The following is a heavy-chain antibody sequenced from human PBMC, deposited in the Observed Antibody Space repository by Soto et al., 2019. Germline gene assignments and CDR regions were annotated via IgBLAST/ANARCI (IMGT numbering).Heavy chain of an antibody. D-gene: IGHD3-22*01. CDR2: IKQDGSEK. J-gene: IGHJ4*02. Sequence: GGSLRLSCAASGFTFSSYWMSWVRQAPGKGLEWVANIKQDGSEKYYVDSVKGRFTISRDNAKNSLYLQMNSLRAEDTAVYYCARDGTDYYDSSGYSRGGFDWGQGTLVTVSS. V-gene: IGHV3-7*05. CDR1: GFTFSSYW. CDR3: ARDGTDYYDSSGYSRGGFD.